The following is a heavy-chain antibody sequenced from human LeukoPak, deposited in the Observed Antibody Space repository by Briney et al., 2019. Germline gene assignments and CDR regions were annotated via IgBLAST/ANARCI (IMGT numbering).Heavy chain of an antibody. V-gene: IGHV3-23*01. D-gene: IGHD2-15*01. CDR1: GFTFSSYA. Sequence: GGSLRLSCAASGFTFSSYAMSWVRQAPGKGLEWVSAISGSGGSTYYADSVKGRFTISRDNSKNTLYLQMNSLRAEDTAVYYCAKDNLPIRYCSGGSCYFPAEYSQHWGQGTLVTVSS. J-gene: IGHJ1*01. CDR2: ISGSGGST. CDR3: AKDNLPIRYCSGGSCYFPAEYSQH.